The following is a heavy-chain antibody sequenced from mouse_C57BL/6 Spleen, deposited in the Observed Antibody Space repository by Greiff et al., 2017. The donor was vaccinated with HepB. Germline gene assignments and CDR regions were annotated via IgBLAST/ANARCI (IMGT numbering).Heavy chain of an antibody. CDR2: ISDGGSYT. CDR3: ARDERVWSAWFAY. CDR1: GFTFSSYA. J-gene: IGHJ3*01. V-gene: IGHV5-4*01. D-gene: IGHD2-10*02. Sequence: EVNVVESGGGLVKPGGSLKLSCAASGFTFSSYAMSWVRQTPEKRLEWVATISDGGSYTYYPDNVKGRFTISRDNAKNNLYLQMSHLKSEDTAMYYCARDERVWSAWFAYWGQGTLVTVSA.